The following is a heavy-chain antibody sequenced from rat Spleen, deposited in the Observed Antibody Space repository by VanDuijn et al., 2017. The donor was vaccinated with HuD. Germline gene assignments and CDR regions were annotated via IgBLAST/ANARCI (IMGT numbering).Heavy chain of an antibody. CDR2: ISTSGGST. CDR3: TREETLYWYFDF. J-gene: IGHJ1*01. Sequence: EVQLVESGGGLVQPGRSLKLSCAASGFTFSAYNMAWVRQAPTKGLEWVATISTSGGSTYYRASVKGRFTISRDDAKSILYLQMNSLRSEDTATYYCTREETLYWYFDFWGPGTMVTVSS. V-gene: IGHV5-27*01. D-gene: IGHD3-4*01. CDR1: GFTFSAYN.